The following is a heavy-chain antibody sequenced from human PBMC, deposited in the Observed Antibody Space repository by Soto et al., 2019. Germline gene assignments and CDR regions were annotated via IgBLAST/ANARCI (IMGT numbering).Heavy chain of an antibody. D-gene: IGHD3-10*01. CDR2: IYHSGST. CDR1: GGSISSSNW. V-gene: IGHV4-4*02. Sequence: QVQLQESGPGLVKPSGTLSLTCAVSGGSISSSNWWSWVRQPPGKGLERIGAIYHSGSTNYNPSLKSRVTIAVYKSKNRYSLKLRSVTAADTAVYYCAREPISKVRGVRNWFDPWGQGTLVTVSS. J-gene: IGHJ5*02. CDR3: AREPISKVRGVRNWFDP.